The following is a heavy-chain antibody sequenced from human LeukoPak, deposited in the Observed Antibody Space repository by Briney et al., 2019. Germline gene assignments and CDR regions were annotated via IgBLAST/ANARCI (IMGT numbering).Heavy chain of an antibody. D-gene: IGHD4-17*01. V-gene: IGHV1-24*01. CDR2: FDPEDGET. CDR3: ATDADYGDYVGY. J-gene: IGHJ4*02. Sequence: GASVKVSCKVSGYTLTELSMHWVRQAPGKGLEWMGGFDPEDGETIYAQKFQGRVTMTEDTSTDTAYMELSSLRSEDTAVYYCATDADYGDYVGYWGQGTLVTVSS. CDR1: GYTLTELS.